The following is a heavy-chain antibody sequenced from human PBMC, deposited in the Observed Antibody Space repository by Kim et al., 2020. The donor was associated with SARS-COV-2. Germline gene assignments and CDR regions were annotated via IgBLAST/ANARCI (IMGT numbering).Heavy chain of an antibody. CDR3: AKVSRDGYVHDGFDV. V-gene: IGHV3-7*01. Sequence: GGSLRLSCIASGFSFNNFWMTWVRQAPGKGLEWVANIKQDGSEKYYGDFVKGRFTISRDNAKKALFLQMSSLTAEDTAVFYCAKVSRDGYVHDGFDVWGQGTMVTVSP. D-gene: IGHD1-1*01. J-gene: IGHJ3*01. CDR1: GFSFNNFW. CDR2: IKQDGSEK.